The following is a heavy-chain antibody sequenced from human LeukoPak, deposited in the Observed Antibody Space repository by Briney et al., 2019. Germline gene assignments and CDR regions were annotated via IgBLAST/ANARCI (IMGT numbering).Heavy chain of an antibody. CDR2: ISSSGGST. CDR3: AKEIFLRT. V-gene: IGHV3-23*01. J-gene: IGHJ5*02. Sequence: GGSLRLSCAASGFTFSSYEMNWVRQAPGKGLEWVSGISSSGGSTYYADSVKGRFTISRDKSNNTLYLQMNSLRVEDTAVYYCAKEIFLRTWGQGALVTVSS. CDR1: GFTFSSYE. D-gene: IGHD2/OR15-2a*01.